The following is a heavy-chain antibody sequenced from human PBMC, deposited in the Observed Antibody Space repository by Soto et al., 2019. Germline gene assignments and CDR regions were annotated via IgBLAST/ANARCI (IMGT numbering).Heavy chain of an antibody. J-gene: IGHJ4*02. CDR2: IHHSGGT. CDR3: TKNSAYALDY. D-gene: IGHD5-12*01. V-gene: IGHV4-4*02. CDR1: GGSVRNNNW. Sequence: QVQLQESGPGLVKPSGTLSLSCAVSGGSVRNNNWWSWVRQSPGNGLEWIGEIHHSGGTSYNPSLERRATLSVDKSKNELSLRLNYVTAADTAVYYCTKNSAYALDYWGLGILVTVAS.